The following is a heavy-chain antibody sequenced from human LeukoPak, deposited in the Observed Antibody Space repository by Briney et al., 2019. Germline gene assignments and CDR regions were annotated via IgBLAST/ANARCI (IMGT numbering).Heavy chain of an antibody. CDR3: ARHGIFERELHRLASGSDY. V-gene: IGHV5-51*01. CDR2: IYPGDSET. D-gene: IGHD1-26*01. J-gene: IGHJ4*02. CDR1: GYSFTNYW. Sequence: GESLKISCKGSGYSFTNYWIAWVRQMPGKGLEWMGIIYPGDSETKYSPSFQGQVTISADKSISTAYLQWSSLKASDTAMYYYARHGIFERELHRLASGSDYWGQGTLVTVSS.